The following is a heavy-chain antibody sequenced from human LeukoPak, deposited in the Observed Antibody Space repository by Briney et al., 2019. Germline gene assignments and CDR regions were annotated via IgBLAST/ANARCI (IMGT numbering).Heavy chain of an antibody. Sequence: GGSLRLSCAASGFTFSTYGMNWVRQAPGKGLERVSSISSSGTYIYYADSVKGRSTISRDNAKNSLYLLMNGLRAEDTAVYYCVRDYQGYWGQGTLVTVSS. D-gene: IGHD2-2*01. V-gene: IGHV3-21*01. CDR3: VRDYQGY. CDR2: ISSSGTYI. J-gene: IGHJ4*02. CDR1: GFTFSTYG.